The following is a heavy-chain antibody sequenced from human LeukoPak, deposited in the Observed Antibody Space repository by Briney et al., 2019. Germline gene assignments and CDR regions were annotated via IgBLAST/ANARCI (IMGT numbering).Heavy chain of an antibody. J-gene: IGHJ4*02. V-gene: IGHV1-46*01. CDR2: INPSGGST. CDR1: GYTFTSYY. D-gene: IGHD3-9*01. CDR3: ARDRELRYFDWPPKALGY. Sequence: ASVKVSCKASGYTFTSYYMHWVRQAPGQGLEWMGIINPSGGSTSYAQKFQGRVTMTRDTSISTAYMELSRLRSDDTAVYYCARDRELRYFDWPPKALGYWGQGTLVTVSS.